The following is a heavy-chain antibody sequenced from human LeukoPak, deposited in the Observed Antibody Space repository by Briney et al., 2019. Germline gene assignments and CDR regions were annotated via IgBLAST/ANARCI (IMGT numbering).Heavy chain of an antibody. D-gene: IGHD4-23*01. CDR2: IYYRGST. V-gene: IGHV4-39*02. Sequence: SETLSLTCTVSGGSISSSSYYWGWIRQPPGKGLEWIGSIYYRGSTYYNPSLKSRVAISVDTSNNHFSLRLSSVTAADTAVYYCANSANYGGNSGYFDYWGQGTLVTVSS. CDR1: GGSISSSSYY. J-gene: IGHJ4*02. CDR3: ANSANYGGNSGYFDY.